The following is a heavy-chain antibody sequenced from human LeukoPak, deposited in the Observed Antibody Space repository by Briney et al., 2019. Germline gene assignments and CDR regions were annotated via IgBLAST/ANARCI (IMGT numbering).Heavy chain of an antibody. J-gene: IGHJ5*02. CDR3: ARGGGP. V-gene: IGHV1-69*05. CDR1: GGTFSSYA. D-gene: IGHD3-16*01. Sequence: EASVKVSCKASGGTFSSYAISWVRQAPGQGLEWMGGIIPMFGTANYAQKFQGRVTITTDESTNTAHMELSSLRSEDTAAYYCARGGGPWGQGTLVTVSS. CDR2: IIPMFGTA.